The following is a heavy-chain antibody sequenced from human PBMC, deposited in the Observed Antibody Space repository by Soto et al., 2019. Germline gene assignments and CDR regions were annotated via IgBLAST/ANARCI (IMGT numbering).Heavy chain of an antibody. CDR2: IAPHPANT. CDR3: TSARYCSRDACPAAE. J-gene: IGHJ4*02. D-gene: IGHD2-2*01. CDR1: GFPFSATG. Sequence: EVQLLESGGGLVQPGGSLRLSCAASGFPFSATGMLWVRQPPGGGLEWVSAIAPHPANTNYADSVKGRFTIPRDNSKSTVLLQMANLRAEDTALYYCTSARYCSRDACPAAEWGQGTLITVSS. V-gene: IGHV3-23*05.